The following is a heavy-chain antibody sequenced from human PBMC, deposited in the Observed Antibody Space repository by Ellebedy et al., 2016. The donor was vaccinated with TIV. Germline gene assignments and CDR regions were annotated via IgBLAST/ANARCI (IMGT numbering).Heavy chain of an antibody. Sequence: SETLSLXXAVSGDSISSGGYSWSWIRQPPGKGLEWIGYIYHSGKTYYNPSLKSRVTISVDRPKNQFSVRLNSVTAADTAVYYCAREVWGHWYFDLWGRGTLATVSS. CDR2: IYHSGKT. V-gene: IGHV4-30-2*01. CDR3: AREVWGHWYFDL. D-gene: IGHD3-16*01. J-gene: IGHJ2*01. CDR1: GDSISSGGYS.